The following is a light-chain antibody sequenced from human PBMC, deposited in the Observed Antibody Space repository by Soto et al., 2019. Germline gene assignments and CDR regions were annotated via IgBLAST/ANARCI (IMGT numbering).Light chain of an antibody. CDR3: SSYTSSSTLV. CDR1: SSDVGGYNY. J-gene: IGLJ1*01. Sequence: QSALTQPASVSGSPGQSITISCTGTSSDVGGYNYVSWYQHHPGKAPKVMIYEVSYRPSGVSNRFSGSKSGNTASLTISGLQAEDEADYYCSSYTSSSTLVFGTGTKLTVL. CDR2: EVS. V-gene: IGLV2-14*01.